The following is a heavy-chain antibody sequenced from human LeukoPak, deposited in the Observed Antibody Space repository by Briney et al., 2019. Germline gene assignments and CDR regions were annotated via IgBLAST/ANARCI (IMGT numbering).Heavy chain of an antibody. J-gene: IGHJ3*02. D-gene: IGHD2-8*02. CDR1: GGSISSSSYY. CDR3: ASGDYSTGLDAFDI. Sequence: SETLSLTCTVSGGSISSSSYYWGWIRQPPGKGLEWIGSIYYSGSTYYNPSLKSRVTISVDTSKNQFSLKLSSVTAADTAVYYCASGDYSTGLDAFDIWGQGTMVTVSS. V-gene: IGHV4-39*01. CDR2: IYYSGST.